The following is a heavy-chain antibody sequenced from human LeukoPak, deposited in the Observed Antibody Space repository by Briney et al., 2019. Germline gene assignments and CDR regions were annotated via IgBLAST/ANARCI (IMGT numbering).Heavy chain of an antibody. CDR1: GYTFTSYD. J-gene: IGHJ6*03. V-gene: IGHV1-8*01. CDR2: MNPNSGNT. D-gene: IGHD4-17*01. Sequence: ASVKVSCKASGYTFTSYDINWVRQAPGQGLEWMGRMNPNSGNTGYAQKFQGRVTMTRNTSISTAYMELSSLRSEDTAVYYCARGPDYGDFSFYYYMDVWGKGTTVTVSS. CDR3: ARGPDYGDFSFYYYMDV.